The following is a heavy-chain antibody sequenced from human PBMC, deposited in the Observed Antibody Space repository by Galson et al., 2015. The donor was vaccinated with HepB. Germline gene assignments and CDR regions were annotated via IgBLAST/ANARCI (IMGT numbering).Heavy chain of an antibody. CDR1: GFTFSSYG. CDR3: ARVGAVVPTAMPLDY. V-gene: IGHV3-33*01. J-gene: IGHJ4*02. D-gene: IGHD2-2*01. CDR2: IWSDGSNK. Sequence: SLRLSCAASGFTFSSYGIHWVRQAPGKGLEWVALIWSDGSNKYYADSVEGRFTISRDNSKNTLYLQMNSLRAEDTAVYYCARVGAVVPTAMPLDYWGQGTLVTVSS.